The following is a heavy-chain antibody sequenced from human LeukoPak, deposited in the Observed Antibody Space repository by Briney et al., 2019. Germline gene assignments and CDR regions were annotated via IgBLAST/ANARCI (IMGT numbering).Heavy chain of an antibody. CDR3: AKDTALWRLLFPYYGMDV. CDR2: ISYDGSNK. Sequence: PGRSLRLSCAASGFTLSSYGMHWVRQAPGKGLEWVAVISYDGSNKYYADSVKGRFTISRDNSKNTLYLQMNSLRAEDTAVYYCAKDTALWRLLFPYYGMDVWGQGTTVTVSS. V-gene: IGHV3-30*18. CDR1: GFTLSSYG. D-gene: IGHD3-3*01. J-gene: IGHJ6*02.